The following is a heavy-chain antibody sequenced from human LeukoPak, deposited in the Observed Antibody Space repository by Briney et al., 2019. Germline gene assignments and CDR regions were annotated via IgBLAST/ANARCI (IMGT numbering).Heavy chain of an antibody. CDR1: GGFISGYY. Sequence: PSETLSLTCTVSGGFISGYYWSWIRQPPGKGLEWIGYIDYSGSTNYNPSLKSRGTISIETSNNQLSLELSSVTDADTAVYYCATGRYYDNVWGSYRLSFDFWPQGTLDSVSS. V-gene: IGHV4-59*08. CDR2: IDYSGST. J-gene: IGHJ4*02. CDR3: ATGRYYDNVWGSYRLSFDF. D-gene: IGHD3-16*02.